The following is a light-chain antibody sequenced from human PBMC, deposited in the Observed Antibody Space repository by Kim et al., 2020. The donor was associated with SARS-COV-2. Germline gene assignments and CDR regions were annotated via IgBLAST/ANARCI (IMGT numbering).Light chain of an antibody. Sequence: FAGERATRACRARQGVSSNYLAWDQHKPGQAPRVLIYGASSRATGIPDRFSGSGSGTDFTLSINRLEPEDFAVYYCQQYGTSPETFGGGTKVDIK. CDR1: QGVSSNY. CDR2: GAS. CDR3: QQYGTSPET. J-gene: IGKJ4*02. V-gene: IGKV3-20*01.